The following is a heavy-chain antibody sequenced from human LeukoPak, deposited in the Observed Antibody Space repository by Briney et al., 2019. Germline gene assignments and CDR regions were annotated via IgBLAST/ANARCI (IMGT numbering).Heavy chain of an antibody. CDR3: ARTHYYESSYGMDV. D-gene: IGHD3-22*01. CDR2: ISIGGST. CDR1: GITLSNYG. V-gene: IGHV3-66*01. Sequence: GGSLRLSCAVSGITLSNYGMSWVRQAPGKGLEWVSFISIGGSTYYADSVKGRFTLARDNSKNTVYLQMNSLRAEDTAAYYCARTHYYESSYGMDVWGQGTTVIVFS. J-gene: IGHJ6*02.